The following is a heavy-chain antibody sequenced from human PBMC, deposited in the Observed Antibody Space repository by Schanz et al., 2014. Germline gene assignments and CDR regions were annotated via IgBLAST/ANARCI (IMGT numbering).Heavy chain of an antibody. J-gene: IGHJ6*03. CDR1: GYNITSND. V-gene: IGHV1-8*01. CDR2: MNPNSGNT. D-gene: IGHD6-19*01. CDR3: ARLGTGMAVAGSVIDSYYYYMDV. Sequence: QLQLVQSGAEVKKPGASVKVSCKASGYNITSNDVTWVRQATGQGLEWMGWMNPNSGNTGYAQKFQGRVTMTRNTSISTAYMELSSLRSEDTAVYYCARLGTGMAVAGSVIDSYYYYMDVWGEGTTXTVSS.